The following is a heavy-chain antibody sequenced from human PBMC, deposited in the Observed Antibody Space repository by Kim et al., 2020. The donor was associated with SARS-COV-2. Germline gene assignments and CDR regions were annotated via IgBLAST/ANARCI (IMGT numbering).Heavy chain of an antibody. D-gene: IGHD6-13*01. V-gene: IGHV5-51*01. J-gene: IGHJ4*02. Sequence: GESLKISCKASGYSFTNNWIAWVRQMPGKGLEWMGIVYPGDSDARYSPSFQGQVTMSADKSISAAYLQWSSLKASATAIYYCARREGSTWSLDYWGQGTL. CDR3: ARREGSTWSLDY. CDR1: GYSFTNNW. CDR2: VYPGDSDA.